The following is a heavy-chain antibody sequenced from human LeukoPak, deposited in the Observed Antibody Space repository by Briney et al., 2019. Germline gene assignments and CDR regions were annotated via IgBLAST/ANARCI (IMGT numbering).Heavy chain of an antibody. CDR3: AKDHGSGSVFDY. CDR2: ISYDGSNK. J-gene: IGHJ4*02. D-gene: IGHD3-10*01. Sequence: GGSLRLSCAASGIIFSSYGMHWVRQAPGRGLEWVAIISYDGSNKYYADSVKGRFTISRDNSKNTLYLQMNSLRAEDTAVYYCAKDHGSGSVFDYWGQGTLVTVSS. CDR1: GIIFSSYG. V-gene: IGHV3-30*18.